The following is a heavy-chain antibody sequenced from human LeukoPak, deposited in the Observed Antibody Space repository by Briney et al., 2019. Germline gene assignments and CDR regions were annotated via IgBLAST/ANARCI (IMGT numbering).Heavy chain of an antibody. CDR1: GFTFTSSA. J-gene: IGHJ3*02. Sequence: ASVKVSCKASGFTFTSSATQWVRQARGQRLEWIGWIVVGNGNTNYAQKFQERVTITRDMSTSTAYMELSSLRSEDTAVYYCAAMLAGGSPTSGDAFDIWGQGTMVTVSS. D-gene: IGHD1-26*01. V-gene: IGHV1-58*02. CDR3: AAMLAGGSPTSGDAFDI. CDR2: IVVGNGNT.